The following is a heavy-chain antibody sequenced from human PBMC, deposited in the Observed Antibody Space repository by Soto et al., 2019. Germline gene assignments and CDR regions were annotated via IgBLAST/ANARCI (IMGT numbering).Heavy chain of an antibody. Sequence: PGGSLRLSCAASGSTFSSSEMHWVRQAPGKGLEWVSYISKSGTVIYYADSVKGRFTISRDNAKNLLYLQMNSLRAEDTAVYYCTRGHYGMDVWGQGTTVTVSS. CDR1: GSTFSSSE. CDR2: ISKSGTVI. CDR3: TRGHYGMDV. V-gene: IGHV3-48*03. J-gene: IGHJ6*02.